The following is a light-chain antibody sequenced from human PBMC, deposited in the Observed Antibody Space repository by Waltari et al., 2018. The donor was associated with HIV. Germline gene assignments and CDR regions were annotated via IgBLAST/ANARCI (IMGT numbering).Light chain of an antibody. Sequence: SYELTQPPSVSVSPGQTARITCSGDVLPNQYTFWYQQKSGQAPVLVVCKDSERPAGIPERFSGTSSGTTVTLFIDGVQAEDEADYYCQAADSSGSYFVFGTGTKVTVL. CDR1: VLPNQY. CDR3: QAADSSGSYFV. CDR2: KDS. V-gene: IGLV3-25*03. J-gene: IGLJ1*01.